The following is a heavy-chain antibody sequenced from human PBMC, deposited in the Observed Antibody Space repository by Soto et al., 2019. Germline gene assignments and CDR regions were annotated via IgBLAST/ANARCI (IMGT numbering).Heavy chain of an antibody. CDR3: ARSMTTVTTSSQYAFDI. V-gene: IGHV1-69*02. J-gene: IGHJ3*02. Sequence: QVQLVQSGAEVKKPGSSVKVSCKASGGTFSSYTISWVRQAPGQGLEWMGRIIPILGIANYAQKFQGRVTITADKSMSTAYMELSIRRSEDTAVYYCARSMTTVTTSSQYAFDIWGQGTMVTVSS. CDR1: GGTFSSYT. CDR2: IIPILGIA. D-gene: IGHD4-17*01.